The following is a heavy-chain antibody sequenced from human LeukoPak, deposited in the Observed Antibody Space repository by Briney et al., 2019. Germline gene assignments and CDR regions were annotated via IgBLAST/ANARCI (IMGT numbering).Heavy chain of an antibody. J-gene: IGHJ5*02. CDR1: GGSISGYY. Sequence: SETLSLTCTISGGSISGYYWSWVRQPAGKGLEWIGRIYTTGYSNYNPSLQSRVTMSVDTSKNQFSLRLTSVTAADTAVYYCARDRRYFDSSGFYSWFDPWGQGTLVTVSS. D-gene: IGHD3-22*01. CDR2: IYTTGYS. CDR3: ARDRRYFDSSGFYSWFDP. V-gene: IGHV4-4*07.